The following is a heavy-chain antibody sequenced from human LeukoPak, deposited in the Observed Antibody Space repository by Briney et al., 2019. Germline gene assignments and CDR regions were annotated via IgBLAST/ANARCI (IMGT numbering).Heavy chain of an antibody. CDR3: ARHRDSGWSPGVFDY. J-gene: IGHJ4*02. CDR1: GGSFSGYY. CDR2: INNSGSN. Sequence: SETLSLTCAVYGGSFSGYYWSWIRQPQGKRLEWIGEINNSGSNNYNTSFKRRVTISEEKTKKQFSLKLSSVTAADTAIYFCARHRDSGWSPGVFDYWGQGTLVTVSS. D-gene: IGHD6-19*01. V-gene: IGHV4-34*01.